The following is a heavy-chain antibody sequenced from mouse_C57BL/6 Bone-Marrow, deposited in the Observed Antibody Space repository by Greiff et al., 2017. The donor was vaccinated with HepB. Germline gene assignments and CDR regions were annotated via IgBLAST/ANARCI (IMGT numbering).Heavy chain of an antibody. CDR3: ARSYCDYDGVRLAY. CDR2: IDPANGNT. Sequence: EVQLQQSVAELVRPGASVKLSCTASGFNINNTYMHWVKQRPEQGLEWIGRIDPANGNTKYAPKFQGKATITADTSSNTAYLQLSSLTSEDTAIYYCARSYCDYDGVRLAYGGRGTLVTVSA. J-gene: IGHJ3*01. CDR1: GFNINNTY. D-gene: IGHD2-4*01. V-gene: IGHV14-3*01.